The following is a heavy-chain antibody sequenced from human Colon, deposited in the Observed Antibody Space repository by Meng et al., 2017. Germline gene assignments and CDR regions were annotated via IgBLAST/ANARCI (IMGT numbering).Heavy chain of an antibody. CDR1: GFTFSGSA. Sequence: GESLKISCAASGFTFSGSALHWVRQASGKGLEWVGRIRSKANSYATAYAASVDGRFTISRDESQNTAYLEMTSLKTEDTAVYYCSKTTADGSSGYYAYWGQGTQVTVSS. D-gene: IGHD3-22*01. J-gene: IGHJ4*02. V-gene: IGHV3-73*01. CDR2: IRSKANSYAT. CDR3: SKTTADGSSGYYAY.